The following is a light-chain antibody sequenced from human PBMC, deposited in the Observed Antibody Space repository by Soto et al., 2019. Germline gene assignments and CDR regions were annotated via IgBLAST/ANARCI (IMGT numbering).Light chain of an antibody. Sequence: EIVLTQSPATLSVSPGERATLSCRASHSAASTVAWYQQKPGQAPRLLIYDASTRATGIPARFSGSGSATEFSLNISSLQSEDFAVYYCQQYRDWPLTFGGGTKVDLK. CDR2: DAS. J-gene: IGKJ4*01. V-gene: IGKV3-15*01. CDR1: HSAAST. CDR3: QQYRDWPLT.